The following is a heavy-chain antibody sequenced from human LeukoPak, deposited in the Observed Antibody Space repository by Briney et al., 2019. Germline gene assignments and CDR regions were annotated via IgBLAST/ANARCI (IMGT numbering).Heavy chain of an antibody. CDR1: GFTFSSYS. CDR2: ISSSSSYI. V-gene: IGHV3-21*01. J-gene: IGHJ5*02. CDR3: ARSDDYSNYPGWFDP. D-gene: IGHD4-11*01. Sequence: GGSLRLSCAASGFTFSSYSMNWVRQAPGKGLEWVSSISSSSSYIYYADSVNGRFTISKDNAKNSLYLQMNSLRAEDAAVYYCARSDDYSNYPGWFDPWGQGTLVTVSS.